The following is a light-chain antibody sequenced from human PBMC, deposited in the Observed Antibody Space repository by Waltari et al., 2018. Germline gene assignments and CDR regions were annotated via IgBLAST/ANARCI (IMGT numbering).Light chain of an antibody. CDR3: QCYYTAPIT. J-gene: IGKJ5*01. Sequence: DIQMTQSPSSLSASVGDRATFTCRASQGIINNLACYQQKPGGAPKLLISAASTLQSVVPPRSSGGGSGTVFTLTISSLQPEEVATYFCQCYYTAPITFGQGTRLEIK. CDR1: QGIINN. CDR2: AAS. V-gene: IGKV1-27*01.